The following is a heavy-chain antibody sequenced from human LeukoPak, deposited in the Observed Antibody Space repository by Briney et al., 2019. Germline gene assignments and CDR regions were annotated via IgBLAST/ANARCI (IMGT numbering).Heavy chain of an antibody. Sequence: SVKVSCKASGGSFSSHAISWVRQAPGQGLEWMGGILPIFGTANYAQKFQGRVTITADESTSTAYMELSRLRSDDTAVYYCARDLKAVYYGSGSYYIGDNWFDPWGQGTLVTVSS. V-gene: IGHV1-69*13. CDR3: ARDLKAVYYGSGSYYIGDNWFDP. CDR1: GGSFSSHA. D-gene: IGHD3-10*01. J-gene: IGHJ5*02. CDR2: ILPIFGTA.